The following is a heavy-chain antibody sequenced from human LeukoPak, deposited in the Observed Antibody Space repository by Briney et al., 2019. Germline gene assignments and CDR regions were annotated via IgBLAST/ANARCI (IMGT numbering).Heavy chain of an antibody. CDR2: IDPSDSYT. Sequence: GESLKISCKGSGYSFTSYWISWVRQMPGKGLEWMGRIDPSDSYTNYSPSFQGHVTISADKSISTAYLQWSSLKTSDTARYYCAKGIDILTGYVSVWGQGTTVTVSS. V-gene: IGHV5-10-1*01. CDR3: AKGIDILTGYVSV. D-gene: IGHD3-9*01. CDR1: GYSFTSYW. J-gene: IGHJ6*02.